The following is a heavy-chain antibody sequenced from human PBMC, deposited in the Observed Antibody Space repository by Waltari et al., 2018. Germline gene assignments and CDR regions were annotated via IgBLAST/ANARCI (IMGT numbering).Heavy chain of an antibody. Sequence: LQLQESGPGLVKPSETLSLTCTVYIGAISSSGSYWGGIRQHPGKGLEWMGSIYYSGKTYYKPPLKNRVTISVDTSKNQFALKVTSVTAADTAVYYCAKVCKNYRTDYWGQGTLVTVSS. CDR3: AKVCKNYRTDY. V-gene: IGHV4-39*07. D-gene: IGHD1-7*01. CDR1: IGAISSSGSY. CDR2: IYYSGKT. J-gene: IGHJ4*02.